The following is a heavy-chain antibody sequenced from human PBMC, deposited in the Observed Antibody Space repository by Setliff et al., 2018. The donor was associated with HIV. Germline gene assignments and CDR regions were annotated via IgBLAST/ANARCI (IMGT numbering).Heavy chain of an antibody. CDR3: ARVQMAYAAFDV. CDR2: INHSGST. V-gene: IGHV4-34*01. Sequence: LSLTCAVYSGSFSGHYWNWFRQPPGKGLEWIGEINHSGSTNYKSSLKSRVTISADTSKRQFSLKLSSVTAADTAVYYCARVQMAYAAFDVWGQGTMVTVSS. J-gene: IGHJ3*01. CDR1: SGSFSGHY. D-gene: IGHD4-17*01.